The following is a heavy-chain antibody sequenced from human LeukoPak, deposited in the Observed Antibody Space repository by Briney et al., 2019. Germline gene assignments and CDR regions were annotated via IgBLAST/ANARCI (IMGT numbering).Heavy chain of an antibody. CDR3: ARVALREVTPDIQH. CDR1: GYTFTGYY. V-gene: IGHV1-2*02. CDR2: INPNSGGT. D-gene: IGHD3-16*01. Sequence: ASVRASCKASGYTFTGYYMHWMRQAPGQGLEWMGWINPNSGGTNYAQKFQGRVTMTRDTSISTAYMELSRLRSDDTAVYYCARVALREVTPDIQHWGQGTLVTVSS. J-gene: IGHJ1*01.